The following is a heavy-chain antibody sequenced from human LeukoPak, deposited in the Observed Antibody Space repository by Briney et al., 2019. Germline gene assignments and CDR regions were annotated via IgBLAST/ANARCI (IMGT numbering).Heavy chain of an antibody. CDR1: GFTFITYV. CDR2: IKQDGSEK. V-gene: IGHV3-7*04. D-gene: IGHD6-19*01. CDR3: ARIYSSGWNWYFDL. Sequence: GRSLRLSCAASGFTFITYVMHWVRQAPGKGLEWVANIKQDGSEKYYVDSVKGRFTISRDNAKNSLYLQMNSLRAEDTAVYYCARIYSSGWNWYFDLWGRGTLVTVSS. J-gene: IGHJ2*01.